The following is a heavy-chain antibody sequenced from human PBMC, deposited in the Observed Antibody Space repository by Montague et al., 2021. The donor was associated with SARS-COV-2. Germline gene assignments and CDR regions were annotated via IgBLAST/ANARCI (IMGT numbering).Heavy chain of an antibody. V-gene: IGHV6-1*01. Sequence: CAISGDSVSSNTAAWNWIRQSPSRGLEWLGRTYYRSKWYYDYAVSVKSRMTISPDTSKNQFSLQLSSVTPEDTAVYYCARGPRYSLSWSFDYWGQGTLVTVSS. J-gene: IGHJ4*02. CDR2: TYYRSKWYY. CDR3: ARGPRYSLSWSFDY. D-gene: IGHD6-13*01. CDR1: GDSVSSNTAA.